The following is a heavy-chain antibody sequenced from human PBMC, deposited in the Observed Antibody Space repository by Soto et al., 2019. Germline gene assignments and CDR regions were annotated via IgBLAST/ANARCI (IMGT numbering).Heavy chain of an antibody. CDR3: ASKITGTTYFGY. Sequence: PGGSLRLSCAASGFTFSSYEMNWVRQAPGKGLEWVSYISSSGSPIYYADPAKGRFTISRDNAKNSLYLQMNSLRAEDTAIYYCASKITGTTYFGYWGQGTLVTVYS. J-gene: IGHJ4*02. CDR1: GFTFSSYE. CDR2: ISSSGSPI. D-gene: IGHD1-7*01. V-gene: IGHV3-48*03.